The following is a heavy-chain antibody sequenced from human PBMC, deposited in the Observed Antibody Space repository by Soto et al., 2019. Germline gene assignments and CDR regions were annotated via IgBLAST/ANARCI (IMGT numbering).Heavy chain of an antibody. V-gene: IGHV1-69*13. CDR1: GGTFSSYA. CDR2: IIPIFGTA. J-gene: IGHJ6*02. Sequence: EASVKVSCKASGGTFSSYAISWVRQAPGQGLEWMGGIIPIFGTANYAQKFQGRVTITADESTSTAYMELSSLRSEDTAVYYCARVNYDSSGYYPYGMDVWGQGTTVTVSS. D-gene: IGHD3-22*01. CDR3: ARVNYDSSGYYPYGMDV.